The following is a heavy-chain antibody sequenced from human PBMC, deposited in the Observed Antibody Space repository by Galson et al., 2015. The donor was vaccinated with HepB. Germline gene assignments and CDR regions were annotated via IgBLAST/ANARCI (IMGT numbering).Heavy chain of an antibody. D-gene: IGHD4-17*01. J-gene: IGHJ3*02. Sequence: SLRLSCAASGFTFSSYSMNWVRQAPGKGLEWVSYISSSSSYIYYADSVKGRFTISRDNAKNSLYLQMNSLRAEDTAVYYCARDRDYGDDYVGPGDAFDIWGQGTMVIVSP. CDR2: ISSSSSYI. CDR1: GFTFSSYS. V-gene: IGHV3-21*01. CDR3: ARDRDYGDDYVGPGDAFDI.